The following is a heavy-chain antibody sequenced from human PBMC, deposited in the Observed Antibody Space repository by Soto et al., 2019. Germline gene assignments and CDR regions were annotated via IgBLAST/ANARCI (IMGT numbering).Heavy chain of an antibody. J-gene: IGHJ4*02. CDR2: IYYSGST. Sequence: QVQLQESGPGLVKPSETLSLTCTVSGGSISSYYWSWIRQPPGKGLEWIGYIYYSGSTNYNPSLKRRVTISVDTSKNQFSLKLSSVTAADTAVYYCASLAGDYTGDYWGQGTLVTVSS. V-gene: IGHV4-59*01. D-gene: IGHD4-17*01. CDR3: ASLAGDYTGDY. CDR1: GGSISSYY.